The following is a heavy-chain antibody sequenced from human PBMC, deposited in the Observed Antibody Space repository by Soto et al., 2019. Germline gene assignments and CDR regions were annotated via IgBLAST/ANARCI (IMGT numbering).Heavy chain of an antibody. J-gene: IGHJ4*02. CDR1: GYTFTAYY. Sequence: QVQLVQSGAEVKKPGASVKVSCEASGYTFTAYYVHWARQSPGQGLEWMGWFNANNGDTDYAQKFQGWVRKTRDRSISTVHMELSSLKTVDTAVYYSARWALTDYSIDYWGQGTLVTVSS. V-gene: IGHV1-2*04. CDR2: FNANNGDT. D-gene: IGHD3-9*01. CDR3: ARWALTDYSIDY.